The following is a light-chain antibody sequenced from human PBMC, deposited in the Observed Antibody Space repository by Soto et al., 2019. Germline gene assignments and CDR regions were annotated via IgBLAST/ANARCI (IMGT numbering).Light chain of an antibody. Sequence: QSALTQPASVSGSPGQSITISCTGTSSDVGGYNYVSWYQQHPGKAPKLMIYEVSNRPSGVSNRFSGSKSGNTASLTISGLQAEDEADYYCTSYTSSSPWVFGGWTKLT. CDR2: EVS. CDR1: SSDVGGYNY. V-gene: IGLV2-14*01. J-gene: IGLJ3*02. CDR3: TSYTSSSPWV.